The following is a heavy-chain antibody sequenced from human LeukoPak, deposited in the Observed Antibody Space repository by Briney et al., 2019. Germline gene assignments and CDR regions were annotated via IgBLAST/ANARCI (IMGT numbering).Heavy chain of an antibody. Sequence: GGSLRLSCAASGFTFSDYYMGWIRQAPGKVLEWVSYISPSVGTVYYADSVKGRFTISRDNAKNSLYLQMNGLRAEDTALYFCAKDILAAGLFFDYWGQGTLVTVSS. CDR3: AKDILAAGLFFDY. V-gene: IGHV3-11*01. D-gene: IGHD6-13*01. J-gene: IGHJ4*02. CDR1: GFTFSDYY. CDR2: ISPSVGTV.